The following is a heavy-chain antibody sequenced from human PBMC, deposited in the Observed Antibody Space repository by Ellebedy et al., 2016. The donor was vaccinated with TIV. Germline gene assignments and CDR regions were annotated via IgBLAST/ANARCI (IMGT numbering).Heavy chain of an antibody. CDR1: GGTFSSYA. J-gene: IGHJ6*02. Sequence: SVKVSCXASGGTFSSYAISWVRQAPGQGLEWMGGIIPIFGTANYAQKFQGRVTITADKSTSTAYMELSSLRSEDTAVYYCARDDWDIVVVPDYYYYGMDVWGQGTTVTVSS. D-gene: IGHD2-2*01. CDR3: ARDDWDIVVVPDYYYYGMDV. V-gene: IGHV1-69*06. CDR2: IIPIFGTA.